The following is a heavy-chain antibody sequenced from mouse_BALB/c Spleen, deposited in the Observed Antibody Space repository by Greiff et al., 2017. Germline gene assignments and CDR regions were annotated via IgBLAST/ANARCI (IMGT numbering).Heavy chain of an antibody. D-gene: IGHD1-1*01. V-gene: IGHV5-6-5*01. Sequence: DVHLVESGGGLVKPGGSLKLSCAASGFTFSSYAMSWVRQTPEKRLEWVASISSGGSTYYPDSVKGRFTISRDNARNILYLQMSSLRSEDTAMYYCARNSGSLAFYAMDYWGQGTSVTVSS. CDR2: ISSGGST. J-gene: IGHJ4*01. CDR3: ARNSGSLAFYAMDY. CDR1: GFTFSSYA.